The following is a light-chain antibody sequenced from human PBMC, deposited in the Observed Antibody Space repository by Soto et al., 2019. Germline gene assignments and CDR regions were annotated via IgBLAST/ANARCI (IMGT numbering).Light chain of an antibody. J-gene: IGKJ5*01. CDR2: AAS. CDR3: QQLFDSPIT. CDR1: QGIGSW. V-gene: IGKV1D-12*01. Sequence: DIQLTQSPSSVSASVGDRVTITCRASQGIGSWLAWYQQQPGKAPKLLIYAASTLQSGVPSRFSGSGSGTDFTLTISSLQPEDFATYYCQQLFDSPITFGQGTRLEIK.